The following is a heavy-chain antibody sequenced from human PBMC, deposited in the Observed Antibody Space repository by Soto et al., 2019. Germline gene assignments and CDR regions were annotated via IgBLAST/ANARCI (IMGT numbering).Heavy chain of an antibody. CDR2: INPNSGGT. CDR1: GYTFTGYY. J-gene: IGHJ6*02. CDR3: ARDFRLGNYYYYGMDV. D-gene: IGHD7-27*01. V-gene: IGHV1-2*04. Sequence: ASVKVSCKASGYTFTGYYMHWVRQAPGQGLEWMGWINPNSGGTNYAQKFQGWVTMTRDTSISTAYMELSRLRSDDTAVYYCARDFRLGNYYYYGMDVWGQGTTVTVSS.